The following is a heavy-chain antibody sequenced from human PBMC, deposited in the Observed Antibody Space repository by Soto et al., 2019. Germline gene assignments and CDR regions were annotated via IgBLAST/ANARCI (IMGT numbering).Heavy chain of an antibody. CDR3: AKNQGVELVPLATVDWFDP. CDR1: GFIFENFG. CDR2: ISGSGFKK. V-gene: IGHV3-23*01. J-gene: IGHJ5*02. D-gene: IGHD1-26*01. Sequence: LRLSCAASGFIFENFGMSWVRQAPGKGLEWISSISGSGFKKYYADSVKGRFTIFRDNSKSTVYLELNNLSAEDTAVYHCAKNQGVELVPLATVDWFDPWGQGSVVTVSS.